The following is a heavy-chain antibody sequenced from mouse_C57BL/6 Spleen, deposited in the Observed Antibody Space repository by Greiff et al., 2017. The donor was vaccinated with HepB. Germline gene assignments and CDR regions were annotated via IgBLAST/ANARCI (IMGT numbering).Heavy chain of an antibody. Sequence: EVQLQQSGPGLVKPSQSLSLTCSVTGYSITSGYYWNWIRQFPGNKLEWMGYISYDGSNNYNPSLKNRISITRDTSKNQFFLKLNSVTTEDTATYYCARGDGYGYAMDYWGQGTSVTVSS. CDR1: GYSITSGYY. CDR3: ARGDGYGYAMDY. D-gene: IGHD2-3*01. CDR2: ISYDGSN. V-gene: IGHV3-6*01. J-gene: IGHJ4*01.